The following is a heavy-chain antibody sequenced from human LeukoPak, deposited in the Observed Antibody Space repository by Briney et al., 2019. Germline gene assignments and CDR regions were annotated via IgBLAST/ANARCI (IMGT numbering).Heavy chain of an antibody. CDR2: INPNSGGT. Sequence: ASVNVSCKASGYTFSGHYMHWVRQAPGQGLEWMAWINPNSGGTHYAQNFQGRVTVTRDTSISTLYMELSSLTSDDTGVYYCAREYSSSNFDYWGQGTLVTVPS. J-gene: IGHJ4*02. D-gene: IGHD6-6*01. CDR1: GYTFSGHY. V-gene: IGHV1-2*02. CDR3: AREYSSSNFDY.